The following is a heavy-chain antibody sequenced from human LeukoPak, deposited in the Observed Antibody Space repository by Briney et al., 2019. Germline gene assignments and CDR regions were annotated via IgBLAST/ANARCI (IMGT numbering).Heavy chain of an antibody. CDR1: GFTFDDYA. CDR2: ISWNSGSI. CDR3: AKDRRPTVSGGYFDL. D-gene: IGHD3-10*01. Sequence: GGSLRLSCAASGFTFDDYAMHWVRQAPGKGLEWVSGISWNSGSIGYADSVKGRFTISRDNAKNSLYLQMNSLRAEDTALYYCAKDRRPTVSGGYFDLWGRGTLVTVSS. V-gene: IGHV3-9*01. J-gene: IGHJ2*01.